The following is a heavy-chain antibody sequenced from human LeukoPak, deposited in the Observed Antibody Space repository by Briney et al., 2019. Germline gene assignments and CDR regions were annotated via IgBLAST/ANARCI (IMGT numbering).Heavy chain of an antibody. CDR1: GYTLTELS. Sequence: ASVKVSCKVSGYTLTELSMHWVRQAPGKGLEWMGGIIPIFGTANYAQKFQGRVTITTDESTSTAYMELSSLRSEDTAVYYCASEEWSRGYYYYMDVWGKGTTVTVSS. D-gene: IGHD3-3*01. J-gene: IGHJ6*03. CDR2: IIPIFGTA. V-gene: IGHV1-69*05. CDR3: ASEEWSRGYYYYMDV.